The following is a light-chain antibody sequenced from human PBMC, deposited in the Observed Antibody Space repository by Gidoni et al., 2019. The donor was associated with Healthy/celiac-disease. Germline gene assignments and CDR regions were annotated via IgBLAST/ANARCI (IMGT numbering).Light chain of an antibody. V-gene: IGKV1-9*01. Sequence: DIQLTQSPSFQSASVGDRVTITCRASQGISSYLAWYQQKPGKAPKLLIYAAATLQSGVPSRFSGSGSRTEFTLTISSLQPEDFATYYCQQLNSYPQAITFGQGTRLEIK. J-gene: IGKJ5*01. CDR3: QQLNSYPQAIT. CDR2: AAA. CDR1: QGISSY.